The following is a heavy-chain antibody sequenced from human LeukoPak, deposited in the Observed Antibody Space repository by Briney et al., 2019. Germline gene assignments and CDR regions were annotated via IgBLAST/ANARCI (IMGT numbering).Heavy chain of an antibody. J-gene: IGHJ4*02. CDR1: GFTFDRYT. CDR2: AGWAGGTT. D-gene: IGHD3-10*02. V-gene: IGHV3-43*01. Sequence: GGSLRLSCATSGFTFDRYTRHWVRQAPGKGLEWVSLAGWAGGTTYYSDSVRGRFTISRDSGKNSVYLQMNSLTTDDTAFYFCAKELDTMFFDYWGQGALVTVTS. CDR3: AKELDTMFFDY.